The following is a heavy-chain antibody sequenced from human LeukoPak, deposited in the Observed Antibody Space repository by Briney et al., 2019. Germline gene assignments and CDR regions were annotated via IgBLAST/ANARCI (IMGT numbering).Heavy chain of an antibody. Sequence: SETLSLTCAVYGGSFSGYYWSWIRQPAGKGLEWIGRIYTSGSTNYNPSLKSRVTMSVDTSKNQFSLKLSSVTAADTAVYYCAREPPGGAAALYYWGQGTLVTVSS. CDR3: AREPPGGAAALYY. CDR2: IYTSGST. CDR1: GGSFSGYY. J-gene: IGHJ4*02. V-gene: IGHV4-4*07. D-gene: IGHD6-13*01.